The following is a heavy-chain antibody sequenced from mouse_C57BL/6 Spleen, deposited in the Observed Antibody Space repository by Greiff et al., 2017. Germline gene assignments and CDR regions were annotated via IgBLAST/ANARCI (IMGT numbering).Heavy chain of an antibody. CDR1: GFTFSSYA. D-gene: IGHD2-1*01. CDR3: ARGGNYPAWFAY. J-gene: IGHJ3*01. CDR2: ISDGGSYT. Sequence: EVQLQESGGGLVKPGGSLKLSCAASGFTFSSYAMSWVRQTPEKRLEWVATISDGGSYTYYPDNVKGRFTISRDNAKNNLYLQMSHLKSEDTAMYYCARGGNYPAWFAYWGQGTLVTVSA. V-gene: IGHV5-4*01.